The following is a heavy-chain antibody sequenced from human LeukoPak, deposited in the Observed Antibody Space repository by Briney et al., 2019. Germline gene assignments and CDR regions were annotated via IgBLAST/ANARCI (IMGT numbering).Heavy chain of an antibody. CDR2: IRSKAYGGTT. J-gene: IGHJ4*02. CDR1: GFTFGDYA. Sequence: KTGGSLRLSCTASGFTFGDYAMSWFRQAPGKGLEWVGFIRSKAYGGTTEYAASVKGRFTISRDDSESIAYLQMNSLKTEDTAVYYCTTEPGIAAAAPPPFDYWGQGTLVTVSS. D-gene: IGHD6-13*01. V-gene: IGHV3-49*05. CDR3: TTEPGIAAAAPPPFDY.